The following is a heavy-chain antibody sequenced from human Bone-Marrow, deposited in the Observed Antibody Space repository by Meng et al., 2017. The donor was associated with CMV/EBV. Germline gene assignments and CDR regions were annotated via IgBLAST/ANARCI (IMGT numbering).Heavy chain of an antibody. V-gene: IGHV3-7*01. J-gene: IGHJ3*02. CDR1: GFTFSSYW. D-gene: IGHD6-13*01. Sequence: GESLKISCAASGFTFSSYWMSWVRQAPGKGLEWVANIKQDGSETYYVDSVKGRFTISRDNAKNSLYLQMNSLRAEDTAVYYCARDEHSSSWYFKLSHDAFDIWGQGTMVTVSS. CDR2: IKQDGSET. CDR3: ARDEHSSSWYFKLSHDAFDI.